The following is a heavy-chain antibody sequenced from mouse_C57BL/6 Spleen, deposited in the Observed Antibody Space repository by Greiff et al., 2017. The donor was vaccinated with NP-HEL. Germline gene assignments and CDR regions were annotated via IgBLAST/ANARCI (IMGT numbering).Heavy chain of an antibody. CDR2: IYPGDGDT. Sequence: QVQLQQSGPELVKPGASVKISCKASGYAFSSSWMNWVKQRPGKGLEWIGRIYPGDGDTNYNGKFKGKATLTADKSSSTAYMQLSSLTSEDSAVYFCARHNYYGSRGSYYYAMDYWGQGTSVTVSS. V-gene: IGHV1-82*01. CDR1: GYAFSSSW. J-gene: IGHJ4*01. CDR3: ARHNYYGSRGSYYYAMDY. D-gene: IGHD1-1*01.